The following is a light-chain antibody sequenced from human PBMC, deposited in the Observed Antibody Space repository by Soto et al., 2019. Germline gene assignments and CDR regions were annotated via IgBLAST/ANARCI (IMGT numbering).Light chain of an antibody. Sequence: QSALTQPRSVSGSPGQSVTISCTGTSSDVGDYNYVSWYQQYPGKAPTLVIYDVSKRPSGVPYRFSGSKSGNTASLTISGLRAEDEADYYCCSFAGSYTFWVFGGGTKLTVL. V-gene: IGLV2-11*01. CDR2: DVS. CDR3: CSFAGSYTFWV. CDR1: SSDVGDYNY. J-gene: IGLJ3*02.